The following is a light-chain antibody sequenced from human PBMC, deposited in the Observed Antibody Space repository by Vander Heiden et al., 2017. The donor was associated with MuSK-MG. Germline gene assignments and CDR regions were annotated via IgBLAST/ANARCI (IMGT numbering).Light chain of an antibody. CDR1: RRINRW. J-gene: IGKJ1*01. CDR2: KVS. CDR3: QQYNSFSSWT. V-gene: IGKV1-5*03. Sequence: DFQMTQSPSTLSASVGDTVTITCRTSRRINRWLAWYQQKPGPPPNLLIYKVSFLETGVPLRFSGSGSGTEFTLTISGLQPDYFASYYCQQYNSFSSWTFGQGTKVEIK.